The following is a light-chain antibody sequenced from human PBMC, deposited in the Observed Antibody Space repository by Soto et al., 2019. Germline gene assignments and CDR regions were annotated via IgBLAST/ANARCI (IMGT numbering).Light chain of an antibody. CDR3: SSYTSSNTEV. CDR1: NSDVGAYDY. V-gene: IGLV2-14*01. J-gene: IGLJ2*01. CDR2: DVN. Sequence: QSVLTQPASVSGSPGQSITISCTGTNSDVGAYDYVSWYQQYPGKAPKLMIYDVNNRPSGVSNRFSGSKSDNTASLTISGLQAEDEADYYCSSYTSSNTEVFGGGTKLTVL.